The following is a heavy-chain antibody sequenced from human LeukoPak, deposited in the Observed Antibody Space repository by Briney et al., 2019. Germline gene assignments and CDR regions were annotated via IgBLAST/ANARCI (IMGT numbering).Heavy chain of an antibody. CDR2: IKQDGSEK. CDR1: GFSFSSYW. D-gene: IGHD3-22*01. Sequence: WGSLRLSCAASGFSFSSYWMSWVRQPPGKGLEWVANIKQDGSEKYNVDSVRGRSTISRDNAKNTLYLQMNSLRAEDTAVYYCARDIGYPYYYYYYMDVWGKGTTVTVSS. V-gene: IGHV3-7*01. CDR3: ARDIGYPYYYYYYMDV. J-gene: IGHJ6*03.